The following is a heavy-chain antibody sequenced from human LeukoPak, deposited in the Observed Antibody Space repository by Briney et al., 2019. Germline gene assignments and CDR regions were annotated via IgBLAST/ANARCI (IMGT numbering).Heavy chain of an antibody. Sequence: GGSLRLSCVVSGFTVSSKYMTWVRQAPGKGLEWVVNISPDGSIERYVASVKGRFTISRDYATNSLFLQMNSLRVEDTAVYYCLAWTDGGNYWGQGTRVTVSS. V-gene: IGHV3-7*03. J-gene: IGHJ4*02. CDR1: GFTVSSKY. CDR2: ISPDGSIE. D-gene: IGHD3/OR15-3a*01. CDR3: LAWTDGGNY.